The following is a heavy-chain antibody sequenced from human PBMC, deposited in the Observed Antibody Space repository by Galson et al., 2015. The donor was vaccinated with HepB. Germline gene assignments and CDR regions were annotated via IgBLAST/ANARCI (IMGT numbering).Heavy chain of an antibody. CDR2: FDPEDGET. D-gene: IGHD5-12*01. Sequence: SVKVSCKVSGYTLTELSMHWVRQALGKGLEWMGGFDPEDGETIYAQKFQGRVTMTEDTSTDTAYMELSSLRSEDTAVYYCATDNLVPTDVVFDYWGQGTLVTVSS. CDR1: GYTLTELS. J-gene: IGHJ4*02. CDR3: ATDNLVPTDVVFDY. V-gene: IGHV1-24*01.